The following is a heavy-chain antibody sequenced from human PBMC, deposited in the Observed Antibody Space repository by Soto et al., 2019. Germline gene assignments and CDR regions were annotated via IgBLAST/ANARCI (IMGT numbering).Heavy chain of an antibody. CDR3: ASFYSSGWYNY. CDR2: IYYSGST. D-gene: IGHD6-19*01. CDR1: GGSISSYY. Sequence: SETLSLTCTVSGGSISSYYWSWIRQPPGKGLEWIGYIYYSGSTNYNPSLKSRVTISVDTSKSQFSLKLSSVTAADTAVYYCASFYSSGWYNYWGQGTLVTVSS. V-gene: IGHV4-59*01. J-gene: IGHJ4*02.